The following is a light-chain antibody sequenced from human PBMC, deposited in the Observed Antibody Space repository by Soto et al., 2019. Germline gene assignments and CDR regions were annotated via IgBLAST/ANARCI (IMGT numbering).Light chain of an antibody. Sequence: DIQMTQSPSSLSASVGDRVTITCRASQGIITYLNWYQQKPGKAPKLLISDASKLEIGVPSRFSGGGSGTDFTFTISSLQPEDIATYYCQQFDNLLFTFGPGTKVDI. J-gene: IGKJ3*01. CDR3: QQFDNLLFT. CDR2: DAS. V-gene: IGKV1-33*01. CDR1: QGIITY.